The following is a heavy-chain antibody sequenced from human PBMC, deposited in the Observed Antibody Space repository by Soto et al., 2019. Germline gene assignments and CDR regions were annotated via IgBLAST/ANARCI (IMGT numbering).Heavy chain of an antibody. D-gene: IGHD4-17*01. CDR3: AAGARDAFDI. J-gene: IGHJ3*02. CDR2: FDRQDGET. CDR1: GYTLTELS. Sequence: ASVKVSCKVSGYTLTELSMHWLRQAPGKGLEWMGGFDRQDGETLYAQRFQGRVTMTEDTSTDTAYMELSSLRSEDSSMYYCAAGARDAFDIWGQGTLVTVSS. V-gene: IGHV1-24*01.